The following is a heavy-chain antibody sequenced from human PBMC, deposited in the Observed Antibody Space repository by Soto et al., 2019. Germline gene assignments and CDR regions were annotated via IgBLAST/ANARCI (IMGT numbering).Heavy chain of an antibody. CDR3: ARDGIVGAPGWFDP. V-gene: IGHV1-3*01. D-gene: IGHD1-26*01. J-gene: IGHJ5*02. CDR1: GYTFTSYA. Sequence: ASVKVSCKASGYTFTSYAMHWVRQAPGQRLEWMGWTNAGNGNTKYSQKFQGRVTITRDTSASTAYMELSSLRSEDTAVYYCARDGIVGAPGWFDPWGQGTLVTVSS. CDR2: TNAGNGNT.